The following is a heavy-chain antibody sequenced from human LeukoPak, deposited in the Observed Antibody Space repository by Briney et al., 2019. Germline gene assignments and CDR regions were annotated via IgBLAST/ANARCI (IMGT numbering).Heavy chain of an antibody. CDR1: GGSISSSSYY. V-gene: IGHV4-39*01. Sequence: PSETLSLTCTVSGGSISSSSYYWGWIRQPPGKGLEWIGSIYYSGSTYYNPSLKSRVTISVDTSKNQFSLKLSSVTAADTAVYYRARRLRFLEWLISPAFDIWGQGTMVTVSS. J-gene: IGHJ3*02. D-gene: IGHD3-3*01. CDR2: IYYSGST. CDR3: ARRLRFLEWLISPAFDI.